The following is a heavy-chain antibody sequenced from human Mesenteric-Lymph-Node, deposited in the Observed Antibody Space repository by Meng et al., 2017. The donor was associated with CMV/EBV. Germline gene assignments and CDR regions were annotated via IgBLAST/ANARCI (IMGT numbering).Heavy chain of an antibody. CDR3: ARDVVVPAAISFYYYYYGMDV. V-gene: IGHV1-2*02. J-gene: IGHJ6*02. CDR1: GYTFTGYY. D-gene: IGHD2-2*02. Sequence: ASVKVSCKASGYTFTGYYIHWVRQAPGQGLEWMGGISPNTGGTDYAQKFQGRATTTRDTSSSTVHMELSSLRSEDTAVYYCARDVVVPAAISFYYYYYGMDVWGQGTTVTVSS. CDR2: ISPNTGGT.